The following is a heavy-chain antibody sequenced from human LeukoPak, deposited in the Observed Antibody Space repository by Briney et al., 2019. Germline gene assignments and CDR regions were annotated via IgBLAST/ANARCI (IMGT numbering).Heavy chain of an antibody. CDR3: ARGMVDSSGYYPFDY. V-gene: IGHV1-69*05. J-gene: IGHJ4*02. CDR2: IIPIFGTA. D-gene: IGHD3-22*01. Sequence: SVKVSCKASGGTFSSYAISWVRQAPGQGLEWMGRIIPIFGTANYAQKFQGRVTITTDESTSTAYMELSSLRSEDTAVYYCARGMVDSSGYYPFDYWGQGTLVTVSS. CDR1: GGTFSSYA.